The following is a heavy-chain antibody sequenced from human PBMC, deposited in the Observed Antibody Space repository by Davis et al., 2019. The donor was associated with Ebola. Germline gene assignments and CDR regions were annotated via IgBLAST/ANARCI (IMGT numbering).Heavy chain of an antibody. V-gene: IGHV3-23*01. CDR3: ARDSGWSGVVS. CDR1: GFTFSSYA. CDR2: ISGSGGST. J-gene: IGHJ5*01. Sequence: PSETLSLTCAASGFTFSSYAMSWVRQAPGKGLEWVSVISGSGGSTYYADSVKGRFTISRDNSKNTLYLQMNSLRAEDTAVYYCARDSGWSGVVSWGQGTLVTVSS. D-gene: IGHD6-19*01.